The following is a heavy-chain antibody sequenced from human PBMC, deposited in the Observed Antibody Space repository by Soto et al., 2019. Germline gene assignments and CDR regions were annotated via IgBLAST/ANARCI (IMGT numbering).Heavy chain of an antibody. CDR3: AKSGDTYYDFWSGWGYYYYGMDV. V-gene: IGHV3-23*01. CDR1: GLTFSSYA. D-gene: IGHD3-3*01. CDR2: ISGSGGST. Sequence: PGGSLRLSCAASGLTFSSYAMSWVRQAPGKGLEWVSAISGSGGSTYYADSVKGRFTISRDNSKNTLYLQMNSLRAEDTAVYYCAKSGDTYYDFWSGWGYYYYGMDVWGQGTTVTVSS. J-gene: IGHJ6*02.